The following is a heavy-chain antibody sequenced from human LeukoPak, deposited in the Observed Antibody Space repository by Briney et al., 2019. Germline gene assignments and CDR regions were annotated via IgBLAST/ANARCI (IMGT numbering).Heavy chain of an antibody. CDR1: GFTFSSYV. D-gene: IGHD3-22*01. CDR2: ISYDGSNK. CDR3: ARAAIIVLVFDY. J-gene: IGHJ4*02. V-gene: IGHV3-30-3*01. Sequence: PGGSLRLSCAASGFTFSSYVMHWVRQAPGKGLEWVAVISYDGSNKYYADPVKGRFTISRDNSKNTLYLQMNSLRAEDTAVYYCARAAIIVLVFDYWGQGTLVTVSS.